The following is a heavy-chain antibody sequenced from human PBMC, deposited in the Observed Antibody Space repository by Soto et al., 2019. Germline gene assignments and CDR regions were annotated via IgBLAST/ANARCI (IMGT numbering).Heavy chain of an antibody. CDR1: GFSLSTSGMC. CDR2: IDWDDDK. CDR3: ARKFPSSLRFPGAFDI. Sequence: SGPTLVNPTQTLTLTCTFSGFSLSTSGMCVSWIRQPPGKALEWLALIDWDDDKYYSTSLKTRLTISKDTSKNQVVLTMTNMDPVDTATYYCARKFPSSLRFPGAFDIWGQGTMVTVSS. V-gene: IGHV2-70*01. J-gene: IGHJ3*02. D-gene: IGHD3-3*01.